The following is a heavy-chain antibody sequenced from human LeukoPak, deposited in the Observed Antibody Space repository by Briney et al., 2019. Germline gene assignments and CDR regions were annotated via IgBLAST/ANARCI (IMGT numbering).Heavy chain of an antibody. J-gene: IGHJ6*02. CDR2: IYGGATT. CDR3: ARGGRTDSGSYPYGMDV. CDR1: GFSVSRNY. V-gene: IGHV3-66*01. Sequence: GGSLRLSCAASGFSVSRNYLSWVRQAPGKGLEWVSVIYGGATTDYADSVRGRFTISTDSSKNTLYLQMNSLRDEDTSVYYCARGGRTDSGSYPYGMDVWGQGATVTVSS. D-gene: IGHD3-10*01.